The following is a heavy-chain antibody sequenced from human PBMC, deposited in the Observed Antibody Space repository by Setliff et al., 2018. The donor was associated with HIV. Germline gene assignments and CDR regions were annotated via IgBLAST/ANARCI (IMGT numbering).Heavy chain of an antibody. Sequence: KPSETLSLTCTVSGGSISSYYWSWIRQPPGKGLEWIGYIYGSGSTNYNPSLKSRVTISADTSKNQFSLKLTSVTAADTAMYFCARDATSEGYMDVWGKGTTVTVSS. CDR1: GGSISSYY. J-gene: IGHJ6*03. V-gene: IGHV4-4*08. CDR3: ARDATSEGYMDV. CDR2: IYGSGST.